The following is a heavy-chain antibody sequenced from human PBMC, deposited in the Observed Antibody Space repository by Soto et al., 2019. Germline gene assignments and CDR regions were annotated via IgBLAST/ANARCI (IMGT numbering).Heavy chain of an antibody. CDR3: ARSGSWYRLHWFDP. V-gene: IGHV4-39*07. CDR2: IYYSGST. Sequence: SETLSLTCTVSGGSSSTSSYYWGWIRQPPGKGLEWIGCIYYSGSTYYNPSLKNRVTISVDTSKNQFSLKLSSVTAADTAVYYCARSGSWYRLHWFDPWGQGTLVTVYS. J-gene: IGHJ5*02. D-gene: IGHD6-13*01. CDR1: GGSSSTSSYY.